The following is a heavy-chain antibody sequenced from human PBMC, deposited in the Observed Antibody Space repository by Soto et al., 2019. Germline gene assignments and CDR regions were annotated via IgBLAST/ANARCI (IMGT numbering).Heavy chain of an antibody. CDR1: GYTFTSYG. D-gene: IGHD3-3*01. CDR3: AREGALNGIFGVVIQANYYYGMDV. J-gene: IGHJ6*02. CDR2: ISAYNGNT. V-gene: IGHV1-18*01. Sequence: ASVKVSCKASGYTFTSYGISWVRQAPGQGLEWMGWISAYNGNTNYAQKLQGRVTMTTDTSTSTAYMELRSLRSDDTAVYYCAREGALNGIFGVVIQANYYYGMDVWGQGATVTVSS.